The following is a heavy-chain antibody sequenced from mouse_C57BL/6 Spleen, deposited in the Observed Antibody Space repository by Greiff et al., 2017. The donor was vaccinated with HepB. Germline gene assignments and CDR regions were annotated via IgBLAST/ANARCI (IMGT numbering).Heavy chain of an antibody. CDR2: INPNNGGT. CDR3: ARNDYPWYFDV. J-gene: IGHJ1*03. D-gene: IGHD2-4*01. V-gene: IGHV1-26*01. Sequence: EVKLQQSGPELVKPGASVKISCKASGYTFTDYYMNWVKQSHGKSLEWIGDINPNNGGTSYNQKFKGKATLTVDKSSSTAYMELRSLTSEDSAVYYCARNDYPWYFDVWGTGTTVTVSS. CDR1: GYTFTDYY.